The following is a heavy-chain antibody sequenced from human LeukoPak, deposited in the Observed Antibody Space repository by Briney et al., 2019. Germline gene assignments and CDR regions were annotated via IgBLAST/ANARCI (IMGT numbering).Heavy chain of an antibody. CDR3: ARLPTNRYYFYGMDV. CDR2: IYYSVNT. Sequence: PSETLSLTCTVSGGSISSFYWSWIRQPPGKGLECIGYIYYSVNTNYNPSLKSRVTISVDTSKNQFSLKLSSVTAADTAVYYCARLPTNRYYFYGMDVWGQGTTVTVSS. J-gene: IGHJ6*02. D-gene: IGHD5-12*01. CDR1: GGSISSFY. V-gene: IGHV4-59*08.